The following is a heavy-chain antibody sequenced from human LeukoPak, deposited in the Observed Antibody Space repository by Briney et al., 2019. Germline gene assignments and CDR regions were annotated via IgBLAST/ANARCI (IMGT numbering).Heavy chain of an antibody. V-gene: IGHV1-8*01. CDR2: MNPNSGNT. D-gene: IGHD3-9*01. CDR1: GYTFTSYD. CDR3: ARASERLRYFDWLSKRLNWFDP. Sequence: GASVRVSCKASGYTFTSYDINWVRQATGQGLEWMGWMNPNSGNTGYAQKFQGRVTMTRNTSISTAYMELSSLRSEDTAVYYCARASERLRYFDWLSKRLNWFDPWGQGTLVTVTS. J-gene: IGHJ5*02.